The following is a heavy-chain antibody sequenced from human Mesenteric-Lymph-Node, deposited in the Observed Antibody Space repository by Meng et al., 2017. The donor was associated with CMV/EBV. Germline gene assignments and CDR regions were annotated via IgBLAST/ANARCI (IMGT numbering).Heavy chain of an antibody. CDR3: AREGRSSGWSSKSYYFDD. Sequence: ASVKVSCKASGYTFTGYYMHWVRQAPGQGLEWMGWINPNSGNTGYAQKFQGRVTMTRNTSISTAYMELSSLRSEDTAVYYCAREGRSSGWSSKSYYFDDWGQGTLVTVSS. V-gene: IGHV1-8*02. CDR2: INPNSGNT. D-gene: IGHD6-19*01. J-gene: IGHJ4*02. CDR1: GYTFTGYY.